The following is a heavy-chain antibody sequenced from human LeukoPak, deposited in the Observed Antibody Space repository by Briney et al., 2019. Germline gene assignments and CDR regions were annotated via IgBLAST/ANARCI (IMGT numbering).Heavy chain of an antibody. CDR2: ISYDGSNK. V-gene: IGHV3-30*18. CDR1: GFTFSSYG. Sequence: GGSLRLSCAASGFTFSSYGMHWVRQAPGKGLEWVAVISYDGSNKYYADSVKGRFTISRDNSKNTLYLQMNSLRAEDTAVYYCAKYLRYSSGWYSIDYWGQGTLVTVSS. J-gene: IGHJ4*02. D-gene: IGHD6-19*01. CDR3: AKYLRYSSGWYSIDY.